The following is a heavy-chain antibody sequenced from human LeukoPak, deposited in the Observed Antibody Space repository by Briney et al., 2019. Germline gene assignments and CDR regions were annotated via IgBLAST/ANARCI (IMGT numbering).Heavy chain of an antibody. Sequence: GGSLRLSCVASGFTFSSRDWMTWVRQAPGKGLEWVANIKQDGSEKNYVDSVKGRFTISRDNAKNSLYLQMNSLRAEDTAVYYCARDIKGVTYYYDSSGYSGFDYWGQGTLVTVSS. D-gene: IGHD3-22*01. J-gene: IGHJ4*02. V-gene: IGHV3-7*01. CDR2: IKQDGSEK. CDR3: ARDIKGVTYYYDSSGYSGFDY. CDR1: GFTFSSRDW.